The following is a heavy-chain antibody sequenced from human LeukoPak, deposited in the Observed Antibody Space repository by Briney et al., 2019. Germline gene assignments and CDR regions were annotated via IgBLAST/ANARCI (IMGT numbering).Heavy chain of an antibody. Sequence: GGALRLSCAASGFTVSRNYMSWVREGPGKGLEWVGRTRNKANRYTTEYAASVKGRFTISRDDSKNSLYLQMNSLKPEDTAVYYCARDRGYDAFGIWGQGKMVTVSS. CDR1: GFTVSRNY. CDR3: ARDRGYDAFGI. CDR2: TRNKANRYTT. V-gene: IGHV3-72*01. D-gene: IGHD3-22*01. J-gene: IGHJ3*02.